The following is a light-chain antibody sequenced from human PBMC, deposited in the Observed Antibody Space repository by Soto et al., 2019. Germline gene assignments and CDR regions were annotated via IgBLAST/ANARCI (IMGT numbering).Light chain of an antibody. CDR3: QQYGRSPT. J-gene: IGKJ1*01. CDR2: DAS. CDR1: QSVSSNY. Sequence: IVLTQSPDPLSLSPGERATLSCRASQSVSSNYLAWYQQKLGQAPRLLIYDASRRATGIPDRFSGSGSGTDFTLTISRLEPEDFVVYYCQQYGRSPTFGQGTKVDIK. V-gene: IGKV3-20*01.